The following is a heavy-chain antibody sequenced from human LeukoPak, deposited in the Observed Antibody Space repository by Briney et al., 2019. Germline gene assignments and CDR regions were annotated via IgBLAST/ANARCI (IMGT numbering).Heavy chain of an antibody. V-gene: IGHV3-49*04. J-gene: IGHJ2*01. D-gene: IGHD2-15*01. CDR1: EFTFGDYA. CDR3: TAQVFCSGRSCYSHWYFDL. Sequence: GGSLRLSCTASEFTFGDYARSWVRRAQGKGRDGVGFIRSKAYGGTTEYAASVKGRFTISRDDSKSFAYLQMNSLKTEDTAVYYCTAQVFCSGRSCYSHWYFDLWGRGTLVTVSS. CDR2: IRSKAYGGTT.